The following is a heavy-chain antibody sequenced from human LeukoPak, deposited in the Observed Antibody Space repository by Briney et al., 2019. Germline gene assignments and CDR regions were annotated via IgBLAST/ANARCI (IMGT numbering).Heavy chain of an antibody. Sequence: PGGSLRLSCAASGFTFSSYSMNWVRQAPGKGLEWVSFISGSSSYIYYADSVKGRFTISRDNAKNSVFLQMNSLRAEDTAVYYCARDTSTVTNREFDYWGQGTLVTVSS. J-gene: IGHJ4*02. V-gene: IGHV3-21*01. CDR3: ARDTSTVTNREFDY. CDR2: ISGSSSYI. D-gene: IGHD4-17*01. CDR1: GFTFSSYS.